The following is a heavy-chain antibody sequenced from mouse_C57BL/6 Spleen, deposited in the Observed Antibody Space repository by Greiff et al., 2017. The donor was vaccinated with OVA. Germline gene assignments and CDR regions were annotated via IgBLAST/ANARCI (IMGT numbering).Heavy chain of an antibody. Sequence: QVQLQQSGPELVKPGASVKISCKASGYAFSSSWMNWVKQRPGKGLEWIGRIYPGDGDPNYNGKFKGKATLTADKSSSQAYMPLSTLTSEDSAVDFCARNDYDGPWFAYWGQGTLVTVSA. CDR1: GYAFSSSW. CDR3: ARNDYDGPWFAY. J-gene: IGHJ3*01. V-gene: IGHV1-82*01. CDR2: IYPGDGDP. D-gene: IGHD2-4*01.